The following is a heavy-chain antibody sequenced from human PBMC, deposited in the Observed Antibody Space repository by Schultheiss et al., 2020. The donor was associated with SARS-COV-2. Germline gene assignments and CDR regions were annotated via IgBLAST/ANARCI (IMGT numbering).Heavy chain of an antibody. Sequence: GGSLRLSCAASGFTVSSNYMSWVRQAPGKGLEWVAVIWYDGSNKYYADSVKGRFTISRDNSKNTLYLQMNSLRAEDTAVYYCAKEVLEVAGRHYGMDVWGQGTTVTGSS. CDR3: AKEVLEVAGRHYGMDV. V-gene: IGHV3-30*02. CDR1: GFTVSSNY. J-gene: IGHJ6*02. D-gene: IGHD6-19*01. CDR2: IWYDGSNK.